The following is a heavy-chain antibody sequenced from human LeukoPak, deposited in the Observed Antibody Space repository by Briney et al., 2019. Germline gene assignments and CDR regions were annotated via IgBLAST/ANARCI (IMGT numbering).Heavy chain of an antibody. V-gene: IGHV4-4*07. Sequence: PSETLSLTCTVSGGSIDIYYWSWIRQPAGKGLEWIGRIYTSGSTNYNPSLKTRVTMSVDTSKNLFSLKLSSVTAADTAVYYCARGPLTVTRGFDPWGQGTLVTVSS. D-gene: IGHD4-17*01. CDR2: IYTSGST. CDR1: GGSIDIYY. CDR3: ARGPLTVTRGFDP. J-gene: IGHJ5*02.